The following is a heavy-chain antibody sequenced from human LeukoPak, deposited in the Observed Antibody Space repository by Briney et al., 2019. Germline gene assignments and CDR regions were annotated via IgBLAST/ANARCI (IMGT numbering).Heavy chain of an antibody. D-gene: IGHD2-2*01. V-gene: IGHV1-8*01. J-gene: IGHJ3*02. Sequence: ASVKVSCKASGYTFTSYDINWVRQATGQGLEWMGWMNPNSGNTGYAQKFQGRVTMTRNTSIGTAYMELSSLRSEDTAVYYCAKVVPAAHDAFDIWGQGTMVTVSS. CDR3: AKVVPAAHDAFDI. CDR2: MNPNSGNT. CDR1: GYTFTSYD.